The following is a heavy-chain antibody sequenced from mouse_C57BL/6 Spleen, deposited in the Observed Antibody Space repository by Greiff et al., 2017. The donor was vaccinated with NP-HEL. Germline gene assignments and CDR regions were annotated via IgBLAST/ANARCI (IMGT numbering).Heavy chain of an antibody. CDR3: ARSGYYSFYWYFDV. CDR2: IYPGDGDT. D-gene: IGHD3-1*01. CDR1: GYAFSSSW. J-gene: IGHJ1*03. V-gene: IGHV1-82*01. Sequence: QVQLQQSGPELVKPGASVKISCKASGYAFSSSWMNWVKQRPGKGLEWIGRIYPGDGDTNYNGKFKGKATLTADKSSSTAYMQLSSLTSEDSAVYFCARSGYYSFYWYFDVWGKGTTVTVSS.